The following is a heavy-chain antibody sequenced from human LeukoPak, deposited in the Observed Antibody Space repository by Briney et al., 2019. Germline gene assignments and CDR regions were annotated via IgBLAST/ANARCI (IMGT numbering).Heavy chain of an antibody. CDR1: GFTFSSYE. Sequence: QPGGSRRLSCAASGFTFSSYEMNWVRQAPGKGLEWVSYISSSGSTIYYADSVKRRFTISRDNAKNSLYLQMNSLRAEDTAVYYCARGLDYGDYFDYWGQGTLVTVSS. J-gene: IGHJ4*02. CDR2: ISSSGSTI. V-gene: IGHV3-48*03. D-gene: IGHD4-17*01. CDR3: ARGLDYGDYFDY.